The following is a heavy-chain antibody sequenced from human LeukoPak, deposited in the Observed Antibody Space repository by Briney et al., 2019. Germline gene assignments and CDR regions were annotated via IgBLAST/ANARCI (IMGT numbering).Heavy chain of an antibody. V-gene: IGHV5-10-1*01. CDR3: ARHQYSYGSSLDY. CDR2: IDPSDSYT. J-gene: IGHJ4*02. D-gene: IGHD3-10*01. CDR1: GYSFTNYW. Sequence: GESLKISCKGSGYSFTNYWISWVRQMPGKGLEWMGRIDPSDSYTNYSPSFEGHVTISADNSITTASLQWSRLKASDTAIYYCARHQYSYGSSLDYWGQGTLVTVPS.